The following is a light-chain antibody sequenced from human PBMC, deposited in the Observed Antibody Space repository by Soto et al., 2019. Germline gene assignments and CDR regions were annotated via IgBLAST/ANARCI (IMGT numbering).Light chain of an antibody. CDR2: SVS. J-gene: IGKJ2*01. V-gene: IGKV1-39*01. CDR1: QSISTY. Sequence: DIQMTQSPSSLSASVGDRVTIPCRASQSISTYLNWYQQKPGKAPNLLIYSVSSLHNGVPPRFSGSESGTDFTLPISGLPPEDFATDYCEQSYSTPYTLGQGTKLEIK. CDR3: EQSYSTPYT.